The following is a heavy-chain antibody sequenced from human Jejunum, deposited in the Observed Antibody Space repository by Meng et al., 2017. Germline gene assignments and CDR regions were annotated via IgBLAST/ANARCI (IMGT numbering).Heavy chain of an antibody. D-gene: IGHD3-10*01. J-gene: IGHJ6*02. CDR2: IKEDGSKE. CDR1: GFTFRNSW. Sequence: GGSLKISCVVSGFTFRNSWMSWVRQAPGKGLEWVANIKEDGSKEYYVDSVKGRFSISRDNDKNSLHLQMHSLRAEDTAVYCCARDLLGVFMVRGAIAYQYYGMDVWGQGTTVTVSS. CDR3: ARDLLGVFMVRGAIAYQYYGMDV. V-gene: IGHV3-7*01.